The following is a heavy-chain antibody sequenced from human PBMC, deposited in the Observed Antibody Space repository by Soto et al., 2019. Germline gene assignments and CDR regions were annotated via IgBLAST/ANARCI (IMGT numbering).Heavy chain of an antibody. J-gene: IGHJ6*02. V-gene: IGHV4-4*02. CDR1: GGSISSSNW. D-gene: IGHD5-18*01. CDR3: ARFRVDTAMVTTYYYGMDV. Sequence: SETLSLTCAVSGGSISSSNWWSWVRQPPGKGLEWIGEIYHSGSTNYNPSLKSRVTIPVDKSKNQFSLKLSSVTAEDTAVYYCARFRVDTAMVTTYYYGMDVWGQGTTVTVSS. CDR2: IYHSGST.